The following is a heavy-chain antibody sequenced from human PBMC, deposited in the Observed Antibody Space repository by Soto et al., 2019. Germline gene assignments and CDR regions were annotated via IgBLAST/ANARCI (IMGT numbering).Heavy chain of an antibody. CDR2: INAANGDT. Sequence: ASVKVSCKASGYTFTSYGIHWVRQAPGQRLEWMGWINAANGDTKYSPKFQGRVTFTRDTSASTAYMELSSLRSEDTAVYYCVRRHVSATGIDWFDPWGQGTLVTVS. CDR3: VRRHVSATGIDWFDP. CDR1: GYTFTSYG. J-gene: IGHJ5*02. V-gene: IGHV1-3*01. D-gene: IGHD6-13*01.